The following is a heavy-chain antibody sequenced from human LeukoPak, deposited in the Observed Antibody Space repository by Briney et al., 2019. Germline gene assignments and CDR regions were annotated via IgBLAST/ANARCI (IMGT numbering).Heavy chain of an antibody. Sequence: ASVKVSCKASGYTFTGYYMHWVRQAPGQGLEWMGWINPNSGGTNYAQKFQGWVTMTRDTSISTAYMELSRLRSDDTAVYYCARDRDLVGIGGSDAFDIWGQGTMVTVSS. J-gene: IGHJ3*02. CDR1: GYTFTGYY. CDR2: INPNSGGT. CDR3: ARDRDLVGIGGSDAFDI. V-gene: IGHV1-2*04. D-gene: IGHD2-21*01.